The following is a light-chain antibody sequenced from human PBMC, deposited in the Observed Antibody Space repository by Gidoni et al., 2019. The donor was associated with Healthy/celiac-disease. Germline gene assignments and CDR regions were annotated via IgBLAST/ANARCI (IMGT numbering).Light chain of an antibody. CDR3: QQYNSYWT. Sequence: DIQMTQSPSTLSASVGDRVTITCRASQRISSGLAWYQQKPGNAPTLLIYKASSLESGVPSRFSGSGSGTEFTLTISSLQPYDFATYYCQQYNSYWTFGQGTKVEIK. V-gene: IGKV1-5*03. CDR1: QRISSG. CDR2: KAS. J-gene: IGKJ1*01.